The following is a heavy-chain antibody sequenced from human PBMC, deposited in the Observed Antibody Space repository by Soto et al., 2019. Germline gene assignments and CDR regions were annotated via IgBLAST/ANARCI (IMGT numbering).Heavy chain of an antibody. Sequence: EVQLVETGGGLIQPGGSLRLSCAASGFTVSSNYMSWVRQAPGKGLEWVSVIYSGGSTYYADSVKGRFTISRDNSKNTLYLQMNSLRAEDTAVYYCARAPTITIFGVVIGYGMDVWGQGPTVTVSS. J-gene: IGHJ6*02. CDR1: GFTVSSNY. CDR3: ARAPTITIFGVVIGYGMDV. CDR2: IYSGGST. D-gene: IGHD3-3*01. V-gene: IGHV3-53*02.